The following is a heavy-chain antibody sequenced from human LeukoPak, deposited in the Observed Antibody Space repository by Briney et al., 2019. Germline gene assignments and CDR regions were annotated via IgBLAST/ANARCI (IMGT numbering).Heavy chain of an antibody. V-gene: IGHV3-23*01. J-gene: IGHJ4*02. Sequence: GGSLRLSCAASGFTSSSSTMSWVRQAPGKGLEWVSTIGTSNAGTYYADSVKGRFTISRDNPRNTLYLHMTSRRAEDTAIYYCAKHLRLWASFDSWGQGTLVTVSS. CDR1: GFTSSSST. CDR3: AKHLRLWASFDS. CDR2: IGTSNAGT. D-gene: IGHD2/OR15-2a*01.